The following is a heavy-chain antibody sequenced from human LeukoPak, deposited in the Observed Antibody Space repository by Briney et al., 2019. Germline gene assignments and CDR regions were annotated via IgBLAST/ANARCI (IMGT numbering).Heavy chain of an antibody. CDR3: ARLYYYDPYGSYFDY. V-gene: IGHV3-7*01. CDR2: IKQDGSEK. Sequence: PGGSLRLSCAASGFTFSSYWMSWVRQAPGKRLEWVANIKQDGSEKYYVDSVKGRFTISRDNAKNSLYLQMNSLRAEDTAVYYCARLYYYDPYGSYFDYWGQGTLVTVSS. D-gene: IGHD3-22*01. J-gene: IGHJ4*02. CDR1: GFTFSSYW.